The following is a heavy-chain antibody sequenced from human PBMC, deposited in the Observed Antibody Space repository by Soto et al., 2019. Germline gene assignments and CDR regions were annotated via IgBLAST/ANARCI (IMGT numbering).Heavy chain of an antibody. D-gene: IGHD3-10*01. CDR1: GGTFSSYA. CDR3: ARDGSGSRYYFDY. Sequence: GASVKVCCKASGGTFSSYAISWVRHAPGQGLEWMGGIIPIFGTANYAQKFQDRVTITADESTSTAYMELSSLRSEDTAVYYCARDGSGSRYYFDYRGQGTLVTVSS. CDR2: IIPIFGTA. V-gene: IGHV1-69*13. J-gene: IGHJ4*02.